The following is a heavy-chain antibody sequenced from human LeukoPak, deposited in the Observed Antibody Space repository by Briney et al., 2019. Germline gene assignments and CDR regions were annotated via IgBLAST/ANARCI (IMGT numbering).Heavy chain of an antibody. Sequence: GGSLRLSCAASGFTFSNYAMSWVRQAPGKGLEWVSTISGSGGSTYYADSVKGRFTISRDNSKNTLYLQMNSLRAEDTVVYYCAKGHSGSYFDYWGQGTLVTVSS. V-gene: IGHV3-23*01. CDR2: ISGSGGST. J-gene: IGHJ4*02. CDR1: GFTFSNYA. D-gene: IGHD1-26*01. CDR3: AKGHSGSYFDY.